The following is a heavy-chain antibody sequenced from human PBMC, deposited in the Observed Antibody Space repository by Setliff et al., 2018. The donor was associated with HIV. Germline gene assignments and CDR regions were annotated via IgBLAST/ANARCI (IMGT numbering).Heavy chain of an antibody. CDR1: GGSFSGYC. Sequence: SETLSLTCAVYGGSFSGYCWSWIRQPPGKGLEWIGEINHSGSTNYNPSLKSRVTISVDTSKNQFSLKLSSVTAADTAVYYCATSPRPADLDVWGKGTTVTVSS. CDR3: ATSPRPADLDV. V-gene: IGHV4-34*01. J-gene: IGHJ6*04. CDR2: INHSGST.